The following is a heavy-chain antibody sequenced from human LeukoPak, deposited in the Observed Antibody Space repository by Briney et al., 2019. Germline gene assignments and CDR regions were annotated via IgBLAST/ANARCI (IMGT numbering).Heavy chain of an antibody. CDR1: GGTFSSYA. CDR2: IIPIFGTA. CDR3: ARDYYDILTGYYNPSGNDY. J-gene: IGHJ4*02. D-gene: IGHD3-9*01. V-gene: IGHV1-69*13. Sequence: SVKVSCKASGGTFSSYAISWVRQAPGQGLGWMGGIIPIFGTANYAQKFQGRVTITADESTSTAYMELSSLRSEDTAVYYCARDYYDILTGYYNPSGNDYWGQGTLVTVSS.